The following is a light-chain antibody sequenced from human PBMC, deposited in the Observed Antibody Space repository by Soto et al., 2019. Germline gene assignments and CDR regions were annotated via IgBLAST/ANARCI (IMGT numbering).Light chain of an antibody. J-gene: IGKJ5*01. V-gene: IGKV3-11*01. CDR3: LHRMNWPLT. CDR2: DAS. Sequence: VLTQSTVTLSLSPCDIATLSCRASETVSSYFLWYQQKPGQDPRLLIYDASERATGIPARFSGSGSETDFTLTISSLEPEDFGVYYCLHRMNWPLTFGQGTRLEIK. CDR1: ETVSSY.